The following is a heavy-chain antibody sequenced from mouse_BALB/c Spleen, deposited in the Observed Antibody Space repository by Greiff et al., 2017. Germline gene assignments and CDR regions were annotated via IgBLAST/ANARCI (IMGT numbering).Heavy chain of an antibody. CDR2: INPSSGYT. CDR1: GYTFTSYT. Sequence: VKLQESGAELARPGASVKMSCKASGYTFTSYTMHWVKQRPGQGLEWIGYINPSSGYTNYNQKFKDKATLTADKSSSTAYMQLSSLTSEDSAVYYCARSYYGNYPYYYAMDYWGQGTSVTVSS. CDR3: ARSYYGNYPYYYAMDY. D-gene: IGHD2-10*01. V-gene: IGHV1-4*01. J-gene: IGHJ4*01.